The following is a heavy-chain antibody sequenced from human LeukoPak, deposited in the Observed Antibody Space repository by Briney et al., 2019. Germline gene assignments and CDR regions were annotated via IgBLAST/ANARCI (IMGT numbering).Heavy chain of an antibody. CDR3: ARDSNRGSSFIDY. D-gene: IGHD6-13*01. V-gene: IGHV4-30-2*01. Sequence: SETLSLTCTVSGGSISSGGYYWSWIRQPPGKGLEWIGYIYHSGSTYYDPSLKSRVTISVDRSKNQFSLKLSSVTAADTAVYYCARDSNRGSSFIDYWGQGTLVTVSS. J-gene: IGHJ4*02. CDR1: GGSISSGGYY. CDR2: IYHSGST.